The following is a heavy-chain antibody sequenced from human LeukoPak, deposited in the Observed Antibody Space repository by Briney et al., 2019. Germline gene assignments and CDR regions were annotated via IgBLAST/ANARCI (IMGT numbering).Heavy chain of an antibody. CDR2: IYYSGST. V-gene: IGHV4-31*03. CDR3: ARLGAGPTYYDFWSGYSSFYFDY. CDR1: GGSISSGGYY. D-gene: IGHD3-3*01. J-gene: IGHJ4*02. Sequence: MASETLSLTCTVSGGSISSGGYYWSWIRQHPGKGLEWIGYIYYSGSTYYNPSLKSRVTISVDTSKNQFSLKLSSVTAADTAVYYCARLGAGPTYYDFWSGYSSFYFDYWGQGTLVTVSS.